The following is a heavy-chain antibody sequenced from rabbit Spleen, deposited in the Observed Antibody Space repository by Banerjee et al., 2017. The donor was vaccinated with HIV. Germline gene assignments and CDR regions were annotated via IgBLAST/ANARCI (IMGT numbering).Heavy chain of an antibody. CDR1: GFDFSSYG. CDR3: GRGASSTGYYSL. CDR2: IDPVFGST. J-gene: IGHJ4*01. V-gene: IGHV1S47*01. Sequence: QEQLVESGGGLVQPGGSLKLSCKASGFDFSSYGVSWVRQAPGKGLEWIGYIDPVFGSTVYATWVNGRFTISSHNAQNTLYLQLNSLTVADTATYFCGRGASSTGYYSLWGPGTLVTVS. D-gene: IGHD1-1*01.